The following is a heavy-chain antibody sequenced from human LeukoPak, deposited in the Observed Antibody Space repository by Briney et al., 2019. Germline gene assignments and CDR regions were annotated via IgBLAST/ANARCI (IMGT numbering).Heavy chain of an antibody. J-gene: IGHJ4*02. D-gene: IGHD4-23*01. CDR2: ISSSGSTI. CDR1: GFTFSDYY. CDR3: ASSPPTGITVSYFDY. Sequence: GGSLRLSCAASGFTFSDYYMSWIRQAPGKGLEWVSYISSSGSTIYYADSVKGRFTISRDNSKNTLYLQMNSLTADDTAVYYCASSPPTGITVSYFDYWGPGTLVTVSS. V-gene: IGHV3-11*01.